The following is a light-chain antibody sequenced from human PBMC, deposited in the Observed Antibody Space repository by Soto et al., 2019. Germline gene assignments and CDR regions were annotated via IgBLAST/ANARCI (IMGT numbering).Light chain of an antibody. CDR1: NSNIGSYT. CDR2: SSN. CDR3: AAWDDSLNAL. Sequence: QSVLTQPPSASATPGQRVTISCFGSNSNIGSYTVNWYRQHPGTAPKLLIYSSNQRPSGVPDRFSASKSGTSASLAISGLQPEDEADYYCAAWDDSLNALFGTGTKVTVL. J-gene: IGLJ1*01. V-gene: IGLV1-44*01.